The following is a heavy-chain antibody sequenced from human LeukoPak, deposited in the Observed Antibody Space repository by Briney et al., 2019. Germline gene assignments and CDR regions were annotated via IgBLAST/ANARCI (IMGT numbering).Heavy chain of an antibody. D-gene: IGHD2-15*01. CDR1: RFTFSSYA. CDR3: AKTRGQGYCSGGSCYSFDY. J-gene: IGHJ4*02. Sequence: PRGSLRLSCAASRFTFSSYAMSWVRQAPGKGLEWVSAISGSGGSTYYADSVKGRFTIPRDNSKNTLYLQMNSLRAEDTAVYYCAKTRGQGYCSGGSCYSFDYWGQGTLVTVSS. CDR2: ISGSGGST. V-gene: IGHV3-23*01.